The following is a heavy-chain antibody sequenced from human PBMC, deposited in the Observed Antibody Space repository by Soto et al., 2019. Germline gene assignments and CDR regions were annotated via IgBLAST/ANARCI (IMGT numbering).Heavy chain of an antibody. J-gene: IGHJ3*02. V-gene: IGHV4-4*07. CDR1: GGSMSNYY. CDR3: ARGSDAYAFDI. CDR2: IYSSGTT. D-gene: IGHD2-2*01. Sequence: PSETLSLPCTISGGSMSNYYWSWIRQPARKGLEYIGHIYSSGTTNYNPSLKSRVTMSKDTSENRFSLRLSSMTAADTAVYYCARGSDAYAFDIWGQGTVVTVSS.